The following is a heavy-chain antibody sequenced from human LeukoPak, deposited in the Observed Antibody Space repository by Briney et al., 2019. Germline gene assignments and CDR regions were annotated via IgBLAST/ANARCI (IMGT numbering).Heavy chain of an antibody. J-gene: IGHJ4*02. CDR1: GFTFSGYS. D-gene: IGHD3-10*01. CDR3: ARDPAGAGIYYNY. V-gene: IGHV3-48*01. CDR2: ISSGGSTI. Sequence: GGSLRLSCAASGFTFSGYSMNWVRQAPGKGLEWVSYISSGGSTINYADSVKGRFTISRDNAKNSLYLQMNSLRAEDTAVYYCARDPAGAGIYYNYWGQGTLVTVSS.